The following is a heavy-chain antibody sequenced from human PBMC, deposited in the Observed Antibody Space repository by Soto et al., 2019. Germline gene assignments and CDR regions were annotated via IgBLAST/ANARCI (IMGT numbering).Heavy chain of an antibody. D-gene: IGHD3-16*02. J-gene: IGHJ6*02. CDR3: ASGGPLLGLKRSYYYHYYGMDV. CDR2: MNPNSGNT. Sequence: ASVKVSCKASGYTFTSYDINWVRQATGQGLEWMGWMNPNSGNTGYAQKFQGRVTMTRNTSISTAYMELSSLRSEDTAVYYCASGGPLLGLKRSYYYHYYGMDVSGQGTTVTVS. V-gene: IGHV1-8*01. CDR1: GYTFTSYD.